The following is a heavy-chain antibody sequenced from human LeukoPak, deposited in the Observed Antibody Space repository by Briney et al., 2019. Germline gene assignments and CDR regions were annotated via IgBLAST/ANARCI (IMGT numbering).Heavy chain of an antibody. Sequence: GGSLRLSCAASGFTFSSYGMHWVRQAPGKGLEWVACIRYDGSNKYYADSVKGRFTISRDNSKNTLYLQMNSLRAEDTAVYYCEIWSGYYKDFDYWGQGTLVTVSS. CDR3: EIWSGYYKDFDY. CDR1: GFTFSSYG. CDR2: IRYDGSNK. D-gene: IGHD3-3*01. V-gene: IGHV3-30*02. J-gene: IGHJ4*02.